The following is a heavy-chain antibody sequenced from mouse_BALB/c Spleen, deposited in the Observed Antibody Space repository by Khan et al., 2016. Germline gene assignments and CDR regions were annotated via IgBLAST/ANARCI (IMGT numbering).Heavy chain of an antibody. CDR2: INPGSGGT. Sequence: QVQLKEFGAELVRPGTSVKVSCKASGYAFTNYLIEWVKQRPGQGLEWIGVINPGSGGTNYNEKFKGKATLTADQSSSTAYMQLSSLTSDDSAVYFCARYDGNYYAMDYWGQGTSVTVSS. CDR3: ARYDGNYYAMDY. D-gene: IGHD2-3*01. V-gene: IGHV1-54*01. J-gene: IGHJ4*01. CDR1: GYAFTNYL.